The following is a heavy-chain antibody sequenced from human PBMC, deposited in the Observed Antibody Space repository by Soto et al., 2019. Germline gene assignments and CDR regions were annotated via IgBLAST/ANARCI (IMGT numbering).Heavy chain of an antibody. CDR2: IIPIFGAA. J-gene: IGHJ4*02. Sequence: QVQLVQSGAEVKKPGSSVKVSCKASGGTFSNYAISWVRQAPGQGLEWMGEIIPIFGAANYAQKFQGRVTITADESTSTAYMELSSLRSEDTAVYFCARRESCTNGVCHPSNFDYWGEGTLVTVSS. D-gene: IGHD2-8*01. V-gene: IGHV1-69*01. CDR1: GGTFSNYA. CDR3: ARRESCTNGVCHPSNFDY.